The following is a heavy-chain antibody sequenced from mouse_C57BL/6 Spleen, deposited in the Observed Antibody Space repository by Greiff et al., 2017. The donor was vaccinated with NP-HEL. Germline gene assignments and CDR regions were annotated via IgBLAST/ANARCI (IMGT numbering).Heavy chain of an antibody. V-gene: IGHV5-4*01. D-gene: IGHD3-2*02. CDR3: ARPGDSSGSHFDY. Sequence: EVQGVESGGGLVKPGGSLKLSCAASGFTFSSYAMSWVRQTPEKRLEWVATISDGGSYTYYPDNVKGRFTISRDNAKNNLYLHMSHLKSDDTAMYYCARPGDSSGSHFDYWGQGTTLTVSS. J-gene: IGHJ2*01. CDR2: ISDGGSYT. CDR1: GFTFSSYA.